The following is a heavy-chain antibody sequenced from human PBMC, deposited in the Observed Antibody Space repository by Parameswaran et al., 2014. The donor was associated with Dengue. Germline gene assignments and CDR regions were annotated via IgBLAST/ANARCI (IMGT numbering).Heavy chain of an antibody. CDR3: ARGKAVAAPAEYFQH. V-gene: IGHV4-34*01. D-gene: IGHD6-19*01. Sequence: VRRGSRKGLEWIGKVNHSGSTNYNPSLKSRVTISVDTSKNQFSLKLSSVTAADTAVYYCARGKAVAAPAEYFQHWARAPWSPSPQ. J-gene: IGHJ1*01. CDR2: VNHSGST.